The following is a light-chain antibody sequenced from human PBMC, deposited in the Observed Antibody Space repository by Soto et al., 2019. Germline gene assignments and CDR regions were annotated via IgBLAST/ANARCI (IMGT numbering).Light chain of an antibody. J-gene: IGKJ1*01. Sequence: EIVLTQSPDTLSLSPGERTTLSCRASQSVSSNFLAWYRQKPGQAPRLLIYGASNRATGIPDRFSGSGSGTDFTLTISRLEPEDFAVYYCQQYGDSPRTFGQGTKVDIK. V-gene: IGKV3-20*01. CDR3: QQYGDSPRT. CDR2: GAS. CDR1: QSVSSNF.